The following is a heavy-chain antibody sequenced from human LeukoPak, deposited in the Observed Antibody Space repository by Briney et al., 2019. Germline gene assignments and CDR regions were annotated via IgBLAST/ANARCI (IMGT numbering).Heavy chain of an antibody. CDR2: ISYDGSSS. V-gene: IGHV3-30*18. Sequence: PGGSLRLSCAASGFTFSGHAMVWVRQGPGKGLEWVSFISYDGSSSVYADSVKGRFTISRDNAKNSLYLQMNSLRAEDTAVYYCAELGITMIGGVWGKGTTVTISS. CDR1: GFTFSGHA. CDR3: AELGITMIGGV. J-gene: IGHJ6*04. D-gene: IGHD3-10*02.